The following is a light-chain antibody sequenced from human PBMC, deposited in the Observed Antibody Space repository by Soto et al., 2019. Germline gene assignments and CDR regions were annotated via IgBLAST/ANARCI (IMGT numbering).Light chain of an antibody. CDR2: GAS. CDR1: QSVSSSY. Sequence: EIVLTQSPATLSLSPGERATLSCRASQSVSSSYLAWYQQKPGQAPRLLIYGASSRATGIPDRFSGSGSGTDFTLTIRSLQSEDFAVYYCQQYDKWPLTFGQGTRLEIK. CDR3: QQYDKWPLT. J-gene: IGKJ5*01. V-gene: IGKV3-20*01.